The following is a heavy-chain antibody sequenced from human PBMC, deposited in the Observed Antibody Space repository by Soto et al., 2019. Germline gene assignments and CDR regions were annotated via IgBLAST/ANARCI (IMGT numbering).Heavy chain of an antibody. CDR3: AATKAFWTSAVAM. J-gene: IGHJ3*02. V-gene: IGHV4-31*03. CDR1: GGSISSGGYY. CDR2: IYYSEST. Sequence: QVQLQESGPELVKPSQTLSLTCTVSGGSISSGGYYWSWIRQHPGKGLEWIAYIYYSESTYYNPSLKSRIIISRDTSKNQYSLMLSSGTAADAAVYYCAATKAFWTSAVAMWGRSTVVTASS. D-gene: IGHD3-3*01.